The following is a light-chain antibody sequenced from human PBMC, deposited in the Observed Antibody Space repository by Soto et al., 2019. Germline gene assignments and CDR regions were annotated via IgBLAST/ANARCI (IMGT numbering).Light chain of an antibody. Sequence: DIQMTQSPSTLSASVGDTVTITCRASQSISSWLAWYQQKPGKAPNLLIYQASSLQGGVPSRFSGSGSGTEFTLTISSLPPDDFATYYYQQYNGYPLTFGGGTKVEIK. CDR2: QAS. CDR3: QQYNGYPLT. V-gene: IGKV1-5*03. CDR1: QSISSW. J-gene: IGKJ4*01.